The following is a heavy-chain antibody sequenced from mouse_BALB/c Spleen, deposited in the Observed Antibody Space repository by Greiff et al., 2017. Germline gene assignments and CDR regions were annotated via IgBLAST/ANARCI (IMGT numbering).Heavy chain of an antibody. CDR3: AKRLGREDYAMDY. Sequence: EVHLVESGPGLVKPSQSLSLTCTVTGYSITSDYAWNWIRQFPGNKLEWMGYISYSGSTSYNPSLKSRISITRDTSKNQFFLQLNSVTTEDTATYYCAKRLGREDYAMDYWGQGTSVTVSS. V-gene: IGHV3-2*02. CDR1: GYSITSDYA. CDR2: ISYSGST. J-gene: IGHJ4*01. D-gene: IGHD4-1*01.